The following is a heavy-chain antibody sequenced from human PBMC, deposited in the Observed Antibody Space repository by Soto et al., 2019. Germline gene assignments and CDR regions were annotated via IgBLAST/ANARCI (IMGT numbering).Heavy chain of an antibody. CDR1: GFTLSDYY. CDR2: ISSSGSTI. Sequence: GSLRLSCAASGFTLSDYYMILIRQAPGKGLALVSYISSSGSTIYYADSVKGRFTISRDNAKNSLYLQMNSLRAEDTAVYYCARGSRVTHPGGSGYGWFDPWGQGTLVTVSS. CDR3: ARGSRVTHPGGSGYGWFDP. D-gene: IGHD3-22*01. V-gene: IGHV3-11*01. J-gene: IGHJ5*02.